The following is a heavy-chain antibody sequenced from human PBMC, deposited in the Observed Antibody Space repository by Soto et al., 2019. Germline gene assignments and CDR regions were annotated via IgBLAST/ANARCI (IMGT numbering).Heavy chain of an antibody. Sequence: GGSLRLSCAASGFTFSSYAMSWVRQAPGKGLEWVSRISGNGGTTYYADSVKGRFTISRDNSKNTLYLQMNSLRAEDTAVYYCARGVKYSGTYYAAFDIWGQGTMVTVSS. J-gene: IGHJ3*02. CDR1: GFTFSSYA. CDR2: ISGNGGTT. CDR3: ARGVKYSGTYYAAFDI. D-gene: IGHD1-26*01. V-gene: IGHV3-23*01.